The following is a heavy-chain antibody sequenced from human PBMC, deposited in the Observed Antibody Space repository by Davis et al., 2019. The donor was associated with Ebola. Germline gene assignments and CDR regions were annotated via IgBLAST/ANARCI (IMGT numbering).Heavy chain of an antibody. V-gene: IGHV3-30*02. Sequence: PGGSLRLSCAASGFTFSSYGMHWVRQAPGKGLEWVAFIRYDGSNKYYADSVKGRFTISRDNSKNTLYLQMNSLRAEDTAVYYCAKFRKVTRNWFDPWGQGTLVTVSS. J-gene: IGHJ5*02. D-gene: IGHD2-21*02. CDR3: AKFRKVTRNWFDP. CDR2: IRYDGSNK. CDR1: GFTFSSYG.